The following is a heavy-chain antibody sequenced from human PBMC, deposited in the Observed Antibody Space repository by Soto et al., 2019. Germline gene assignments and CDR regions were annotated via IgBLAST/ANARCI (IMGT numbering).Heavy chain of an antibody. CDR2: INPNSGGT. V-gene: IGHV1-2*04. J-gene: IGHJ6*02. CDR3: ARDLRDIVVVPAAMGYGMDV. CDR1: GYTFTGYY. D-gene: IGHD2-2*01. Sequence: QVQLVQSGAEVKKPGASVKVSCKASGYTFTGYYMHWVRQAPGQGLEWMGWINPNSGGTNYAQKFQGWVTMTRDTAIITAYMELSRLISDDTAVYYCARDLRDIVVVPAAMGYGMDVWGQGTTVTVSS.